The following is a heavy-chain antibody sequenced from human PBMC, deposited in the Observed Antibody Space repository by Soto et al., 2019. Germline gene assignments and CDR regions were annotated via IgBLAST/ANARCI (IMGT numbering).Heavy chain of an antibody. J-gene: IGHJ6*02. CDR2: ISAYNGNT. CDR1: GYTFTSYG. Sequence: ASVKVSCKASGYTFTSYGISWVRQAPGQGLEWMGWISAYNGNTNYAQKLQGRVTMTNDTSTSTAYMELRILRSDDTAVYYCAREPSVITMVRGVIIEYGMDVWGQGTTVTVSS. D-gene: IGHD3-10*01. CDR3: AREPSVITMVRGVIIEYGMDV. V-gene: IGHV1-18*01.